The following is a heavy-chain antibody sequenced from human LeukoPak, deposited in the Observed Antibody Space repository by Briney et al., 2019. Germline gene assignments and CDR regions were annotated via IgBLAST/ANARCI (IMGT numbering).Heavy chain of an antibody. J-gene: IGHJ4*02. Sequence: SETLSLTCTVSGGSISGYYWSWIRQPAGKGLEWIGRIYTSGSTHYNPSLKSRVTMSVDTSKNQFSLRLNSLTAADTAIYYCARDNCGGDCFHDYWGQGTLVTVSS. D-gene: IGHD2-21*02. CDR2: IYTSGST. CDR1: GGSISGYY. V-gene: IGHV4-4*07. CDR3: ARDNCGGDCFHDY.